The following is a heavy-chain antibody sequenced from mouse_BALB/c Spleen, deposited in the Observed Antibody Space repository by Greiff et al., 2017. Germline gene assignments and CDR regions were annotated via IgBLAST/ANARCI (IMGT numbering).Heavy chain of an antibody. CDR3: ARKRGTYWYFDV. Sequence: VQLQQSAAELARPGASVKMSCKASGYTFTSYTMHWVKQRPGQGLEWIGYINPSSGYTEYNQKFKDKTTLTADKSSSTAYMQLSSLTSEDSAVYYCARKRGTYWYFDVWGAGTTVTVSS. V-gene: IGHV1-4*02. CDR2: INPSSGYT. D-gene: IGHD2-14*01. J-gene: IGHJ1*01. CDR1: GYTFTSYT.